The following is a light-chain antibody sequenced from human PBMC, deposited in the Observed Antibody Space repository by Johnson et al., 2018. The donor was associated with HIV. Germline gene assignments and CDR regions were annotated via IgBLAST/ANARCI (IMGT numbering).Light chain of an antibody. J-gene: IGLJ1*01. CDR2: DNN. CDR1: SSNIGKNY. CDR3: GTWDTSLGAQYV. Sequence: QSVLTQPPSVSAAPGQKVTISCSGSSSNIGKNYVSWYQQLPGTAPKLLIYDNNKRPSGIPDRFSGSKSGTSATLGITGLQTGDEADYYCGTWDTSLGAQYVFGSGTKVTVI. V-gene: IGLV1-51*01.